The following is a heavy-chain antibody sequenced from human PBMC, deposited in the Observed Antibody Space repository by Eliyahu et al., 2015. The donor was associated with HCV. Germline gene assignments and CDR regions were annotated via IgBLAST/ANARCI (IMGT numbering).Heavy chain of an antibody. Sequence: QVQLQESGPGLVKPSQTLSLTCTVSGGSISXGGYYWSWIRQHPGKGLEWIGYIYYSGSTYYNPSLKSRVTISVDTSKNQFSLKLSSVTAADTAVYYCARDSGSYGVDYGMDVWGQGTTVTVSS. CDR1: GGSISXGGYY. CDR3: ARDSGSYGVDYGMDV. D-gene: IGHD1-26*01. V-gene: IGHV4-31*03. CDR2: IYYSGST. J-gene: IGHJ6*02.